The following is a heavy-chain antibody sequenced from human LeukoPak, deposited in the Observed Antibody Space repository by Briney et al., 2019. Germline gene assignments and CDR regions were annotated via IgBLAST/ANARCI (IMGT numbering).Heavy chain of an antibody. CDR1: GFTFSSYW. Sequence: GESLRLSCAASGFTFSSYWMHWVRQAPGKGLVWVSRINSDGSSTSYADSVKGRFTISRDNAKNTLYLQMNSLRAEDTAVYYCARAGGLGIQNYYYYMDVWGKGTTVTVSS. D-gene: IGHD7-27*01. V-gene: IGHV3-74*01. CDR3: ARAGGLGIQNYYYYMDV. J-gene: IGHJ6*03. CDR2: INSDGSST.